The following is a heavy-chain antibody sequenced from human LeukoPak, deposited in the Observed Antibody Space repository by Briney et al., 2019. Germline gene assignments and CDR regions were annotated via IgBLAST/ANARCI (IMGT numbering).Heavy chain of an antibody. CDR3: ARHGYNLYYFDY. V-gene: IGHV4-59*08. CDR1: GGSISSYY. J-gene: IGHJ4*02. CDR2: IYYSGST. D-gene: IGHD1-14*01. Sequence: SETLSLTRTVSGGSISSYYWSWIRQPPGKGLEWIGYIYYSGSTNYNPSLKSRVTISVDTSKNQFSLKLSSVTAADTAVYYCARHGYNLYYFDYWGQGTLVTVSS.